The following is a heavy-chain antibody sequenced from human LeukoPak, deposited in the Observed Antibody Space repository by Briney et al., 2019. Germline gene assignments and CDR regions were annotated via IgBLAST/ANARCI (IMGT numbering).Heavy chain of an antibody. Sequence: GGSLRLSCAASGFTVSSNYMSWVRQAPGKGLEWVSIIYSGGSTYYADSVKGRFTISRHNSKNPLYLRMNSLRAEDTAVYYCAREVGGSAFDIWGQGTMVTVSS. D-gene: IGHD3-16*01. CDR2: IYSGGST. J-gene: IGHJ3*02. CDR3: AREVGGSAFDI. CDR1: GFTVSSNY. V-gene: IGHV3-53*04.